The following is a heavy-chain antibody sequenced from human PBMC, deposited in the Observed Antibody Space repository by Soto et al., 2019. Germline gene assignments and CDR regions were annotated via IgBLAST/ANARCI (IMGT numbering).Heavy chain of an antibody. D-gene: IGHD2-15*01. J-gene: IGHJ3*02. Sequence: QVQLVESGGGVVQPGRSLRLSCAASGFTFSTYAMHWVRQAPGKGLEWVAVISYDGSNKYYADSVKGRFTISRDNSKNTLYLQMNSLRAEDTAVYYCAREYEIGGATFDIWGQGTMVTVSS. CDR3: AREYEIGGATFDI. CDR2: ISYDGSNK. CDR1: GFTFSTYA. V-gene: IGHV3-30-3*01.